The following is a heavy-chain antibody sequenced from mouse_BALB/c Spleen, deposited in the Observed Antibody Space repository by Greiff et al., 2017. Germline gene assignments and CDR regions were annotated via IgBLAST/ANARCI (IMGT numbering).Heavy chain of an antibody. CDR3: ASDYYGKGWFAY. D-gene: IGHD2-1*01. V-gene: IGHV5-17*02. J-gene: IGHJ3*01. Sequence: EVQVVESGGGLVQPGGSRKLSCAASGFTFSSFGMHWVRQAPEKGLEWVAYISSGSSTIYYADTVKGRFTISRDNPKNTLFLQMTSLRSEDTAMYYCASDYYGKGWFAYWGQGTLVTVSA. CDR1: GFTFSSFG. CDR2: ISSGSSTI.